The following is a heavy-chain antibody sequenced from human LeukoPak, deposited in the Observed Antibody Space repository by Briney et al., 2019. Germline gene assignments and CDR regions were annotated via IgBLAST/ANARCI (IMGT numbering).Heavy chain of an antibody. V-gene: IGHV1-46*01. CDR2: INPSGGST. Sequence: ASVKVSCRASGYTFTSYYMHWVRQAPGQGLEWMGIINPSGGSTSYAQKFQGRVTMTRDTSTSTVYMELSSLRSEDTAVYYCASASILGYSSSWYNPYYYYGMDVWGQGTTVTVSS. D-gene: IGHD6-13*01. J-gene: IGHJ6*02. CDR1: GYTFTSYY. CDR3: ASASILGYSSSWYNPYYYYGMDV.